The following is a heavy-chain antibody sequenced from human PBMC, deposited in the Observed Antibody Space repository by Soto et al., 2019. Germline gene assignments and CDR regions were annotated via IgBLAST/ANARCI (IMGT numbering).Heavy chain of an antibody. Sequence: ETLSLTCAVYGGSFSGYYWSWIRQPPGKGLEWIGEINHRGSTNYSPSLKSRFTISVDTSKNQFSLKLSSVTAADTAVYYCARQTDDYVHYGMDVWGQGTTVTVSS. J-gene: IGHJ6*02. D-gene: IGHD3-16*01. CDR3: ARQTDDYVHYGMDV. V-gene: IGHV4-34*01. CDR2: INHRGST. CDR1: GGSFSGYY.